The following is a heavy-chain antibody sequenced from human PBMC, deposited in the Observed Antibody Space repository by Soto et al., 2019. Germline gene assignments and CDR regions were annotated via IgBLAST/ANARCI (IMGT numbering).Heavy chain of an antibody. CDR3: ARVPKHDYGLFDY. J-gene: IGHJ4*02. V-gene: IGHV3-7*01. CDR1: GFTFSSYW. Sequence: EVQLVESGGGLVQPGGSLRLSCAASGFTFSSYWMSWVRQAPGKGLEWVTNIKQDGSEKYYVDSVKGRFTISRDNAKNSLYLQMNSLRAEDTAVYYCARVPKHDYGLFDYWGQGTLVTVSS. D-gene: IGHD4-17*01. CDR2: IKQDGSEK.